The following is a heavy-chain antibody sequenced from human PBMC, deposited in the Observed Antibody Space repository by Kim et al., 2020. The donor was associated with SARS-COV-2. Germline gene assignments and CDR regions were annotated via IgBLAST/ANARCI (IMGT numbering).Heavy chain of an antibody. D-gene: IGHD4-4*01. V-gene: IGHV3-11*06. J-gene: IGHJ6*02. CDR1: GFTFSDYY. Sequence: GGSLRLSCAASGFTFSDYYMSWIRQAPGKGLEWVSYISSSSSYTNYADSVKGRFTISRDNAKNSLYLQMNSLRAEDTAVYYCARVERLPYSNYYYYGMDVWGQGTTVTVSS. CDR2: ISSSSSYT. CDR3: ARVERLPYSNYYYYGMDV.